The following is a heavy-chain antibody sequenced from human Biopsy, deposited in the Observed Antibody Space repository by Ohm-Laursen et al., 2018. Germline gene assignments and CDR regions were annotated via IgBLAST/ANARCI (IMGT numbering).Heavy chain of an antibody. CDR2: IYYSGGT. D-gene: IGHD1-26*01. J-gene: IGHJ3*02. Sequence: GTLSLTCSVSGGSMTGYEWGWIRLAPGKGLEWIGYIYYSGGTKYNPSLASRVTFSVDMSKSQFPLKLYSVTAADTAVYYCARVEAGTYDALDIWGQGTLVAVSA. CDR1: GGSMTGYE. V-gene: IGHV4-59*01. CDR3: ARVEAGTYDALDI.